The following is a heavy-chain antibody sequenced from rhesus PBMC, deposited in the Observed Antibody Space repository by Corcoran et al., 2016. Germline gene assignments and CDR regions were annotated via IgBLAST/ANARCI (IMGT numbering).Heavy chain of an antibody. V-gene: IGHV4S14*01. CDR2: ISSGGSN. CDR3: ARGYGSLDY. Sequence: QVQLQESGPGLVKPPETLSLTRAVSGGSFSGYWGGWIRQPPGKGLEWIGHISSGGSNYLNPSLKSRVTLSVDTSKNQVSLKLSSVTAADTAVYYCARGYGSLDYWGQGVLVTVSS. D-gene: IGHD6-25*01. CDR1: GGSFSGYW. J-gene: IGHJ4*01.